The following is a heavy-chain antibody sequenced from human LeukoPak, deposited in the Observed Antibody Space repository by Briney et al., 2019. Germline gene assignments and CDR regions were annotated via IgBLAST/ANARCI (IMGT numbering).Heavy chain of an antibody. CDR2: INHSGST. CDR3: ARGRRVRGNDAFDI. CDR1: GGSFSGYY. J-gene: IGHJ3*02. V-gene: IGHV4-34*01. D-gene: IGHD3-10*01. Sequence: SETLSLTCAVYGGSFSGYYWSWIRQPPGKGLEWIGEINHSGSTNYNPSLKSRVTISVDTSKNQFSLKLSSVTAADTAVYYCARGRRVRGNDAFDIWGQGTMVTVSS.